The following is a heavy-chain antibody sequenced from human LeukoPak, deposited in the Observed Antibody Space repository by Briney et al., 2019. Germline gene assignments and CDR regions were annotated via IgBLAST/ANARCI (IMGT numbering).Heavy chain of an antibody. CDR3: ARDMYDNGWSSFDY. Sequence: GGSLRLSCAASGLTVSRHYMTWVRQAPGKGLEWLSVISTGGSTNYADSVKGRFTISRDNSKNTLYLQMNSLRAEDTALYYCARDMYDNGWSSFDYWGQGTLVTVSS. CDR1: GLTVSRHY. D-gene: IGHD3-10*01. CDR2: ISTGGST. V-gene: IGHV3-53*01. J-gene: IGHJ4*02.